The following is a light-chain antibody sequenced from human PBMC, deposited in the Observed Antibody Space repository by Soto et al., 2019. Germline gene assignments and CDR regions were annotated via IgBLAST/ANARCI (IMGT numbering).Light chain of an antibody. CDR1: SFNIGNNS. Sequence: QSVLTQPPSVSAAPGQKVTISCSGSSFNIGNNSVSWYQQLPGTAPKLLIYDNNKRPSGIPDRFSGSKSGTSATLGITGLQTGDEADYYCGTWDSSLSAVVFGGVTKLTVL. V-gene: IGLV1-51*01. CDR2: DNN. CDR3: GTWDSSLSAVV. J-gene: IGLJ2*01.